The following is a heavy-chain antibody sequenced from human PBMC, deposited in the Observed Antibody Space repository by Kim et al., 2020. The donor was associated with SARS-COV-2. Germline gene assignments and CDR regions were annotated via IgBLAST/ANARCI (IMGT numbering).Heavy chain of an antibody. CDR2: ISSSSSYI. D-gene: IGHD6-13*01. CDR1: GFTFSSYS. V-gene: IGHV3-21*04. Sequence: GGSLRLSCAASGFTFSSYSMNWVRQAPGKGLEWVSSISSSSSYIYYADSVKGRFTISRDNAKNSLYLQMNSLRAEDTAVYYCAREGRIAAALPYFDHWGRGPWVTVS. CDR3: AREGRIAAALPYFDH. J-gene: IGHJ2*01.